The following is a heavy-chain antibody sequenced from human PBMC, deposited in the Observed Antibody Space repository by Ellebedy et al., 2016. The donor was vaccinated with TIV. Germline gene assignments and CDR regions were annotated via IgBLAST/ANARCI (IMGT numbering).Heavy chain of an antibody. Sequence: GESLKISXAASGFTFSNYAMPWVRQAPGKGLEWVSTISGSGDTTYYADSADSVKGRFTISRDNSKNMLYLQMNSLRAEDTAVYYCVRGGWGTVLDVWGQGTMVTVSS. V-gene: IGHV3-23*01. CDR2: ISGSGDTT. CDR1: GFTFSNYA. CDR3: VRGGWGTVLDV. D-gene: IGHD2-8*02. J-gene: IGHJ3*01.